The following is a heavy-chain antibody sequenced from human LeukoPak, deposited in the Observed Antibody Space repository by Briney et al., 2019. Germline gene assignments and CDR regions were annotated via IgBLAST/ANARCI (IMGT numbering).Heavy chain of an antibody. D-gene: IGHD1-26*01. Sequence: GGSLRLSCAASGFTFSSYAMHWVRQAPGKGLEWVAVISYDGSNKYYADSVKGRFTISRDNSKNKVYLQMSSLRAEDTAVYYCAKPYSGSYYFDYWGQGTLVTVSS. CDR3: AKPYSGSYYFDY. CDR2: ISYDGSNK. CDR1: GFTFSSYA. V-gene: IGHV3-30-3*02. J-gene: IGHJ4*02.